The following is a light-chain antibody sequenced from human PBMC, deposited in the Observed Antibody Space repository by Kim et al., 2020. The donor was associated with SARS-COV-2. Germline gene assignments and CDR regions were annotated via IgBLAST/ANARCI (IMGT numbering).Light chain of an antibody. V-gene: IGLV3-19*01. CDR2: GKN. CDR1: SLRSYY. Sequence: AVGQTVRIKCQGDSLRSYYASWYQQKPGQAPVLVIYGKNNRPSGIPDRFSGSSSGNTASLTITGAQAEDEADYYCNSRDSSGNHVVFGGGTKLTVL. CDR3: NSRDSSGNHVV. J-gene: IGLJ2*01.